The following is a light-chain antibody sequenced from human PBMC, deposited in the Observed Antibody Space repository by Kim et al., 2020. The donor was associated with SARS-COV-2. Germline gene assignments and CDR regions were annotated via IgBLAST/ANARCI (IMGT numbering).Light chain of an antibody. J-gene: IGLJ3*02. Sequence: RVTTSCGAGTYDIRNNYVSWYQDPPGTAHKVLIYNDNKRPSGVPGRFSGYKYGKSATLAITGLQAGDEGDYYCGSCEGRMDPVVFGGGTKLTVL. CDR3: GSCEGRMDPVV. CDR2: NDN. CDR1: TYDIRNNY. V-gene: IGLV1-51*01.